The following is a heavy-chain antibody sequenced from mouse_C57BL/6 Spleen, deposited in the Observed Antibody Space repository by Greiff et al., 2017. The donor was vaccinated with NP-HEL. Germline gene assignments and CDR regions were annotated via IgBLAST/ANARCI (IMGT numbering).Heavy chain of an antibody. CDR2: IHPNSGST. Sequence: QVQLQQPGAELVKPGASVKLSCKASGYTFTSYWMHWVKQRPGQGLEWIGMIHPNSGSTNYNEKFKGKATLTVDKSSSTAYMQLSSLTSEDSAVXDIASNYDDYSPGYWGQGTTLTVSS. D-gene: IGHD2-3*01. V-gene: IGHV1-64*01. CDR1: GYTFTSYW. J-gene: IGHJ2*01. CDR3: ASNYDDYSPGY.